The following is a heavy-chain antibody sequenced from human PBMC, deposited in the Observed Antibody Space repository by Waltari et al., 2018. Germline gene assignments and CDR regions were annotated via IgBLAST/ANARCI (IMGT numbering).Heavy chain of an antibody. CDR1: GFTFDDYA. CDR2: ISWNSGSI. CDR3: AKEGDLYGMDV. J-gene: IGHJ6*02. Sequence: EVQLVESGGGLVQPGRSLRLSCAASGFTFDDYAMHWVRQAPGKVLEWVSGISWNSGSIGYADSVKGRFTISRDNAKNSLYLQMNSLRAEDVALYYCAKEGDLYGMDVWGQGTTVTVSS. V-gene: IGHV3-9*03. D-gene: IGHD2-21*02.